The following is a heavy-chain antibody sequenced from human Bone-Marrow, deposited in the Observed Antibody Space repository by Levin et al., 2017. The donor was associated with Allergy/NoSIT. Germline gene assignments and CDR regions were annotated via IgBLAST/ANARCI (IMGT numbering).Heavy chain of an antibody. CDR3: AGDSDFWSGYYNYYYYYGMDV. D-gene: IGHD3-3*01. CDR1: GFTFSSYS. J-gene: IGHJ6*02. V-gene: IGHV3-21*01. CDR2: ISSSSSYI. Sequence: GGSLRLSCAASGFTFSSYSMNWVRQAPGKGLEWVSSISSSSSYIYYADSVKGRFTISRDNAKNSLYLQMNSLRAEDTAVYYCAGDSDFWSGYYNYYYYYGMDVWGQGTTVTVSS.